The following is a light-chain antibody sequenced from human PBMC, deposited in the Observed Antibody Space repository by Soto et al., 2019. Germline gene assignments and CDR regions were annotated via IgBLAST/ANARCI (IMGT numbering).Light chain of an antibody. J-gene: IGLJ3*02. V-gene: IGLV3-21*04. CDR3: QVWDTSSDPSWV. CDR1: HIGSKS. CDR2: YAS. Sequence: SYVLTQPPSVSVAPGKTARITCGGNHIGSKSVYWYQQRPGQAPVLVIYYASDRPSGIPERFSGSNSGNTATLTISRVEAGDEADYYCQVWDTSSDPSWVFGGGTKLTVL.